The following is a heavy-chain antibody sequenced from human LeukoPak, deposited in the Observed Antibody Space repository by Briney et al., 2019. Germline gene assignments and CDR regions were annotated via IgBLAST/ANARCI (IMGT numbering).Heavy chain of an antibody. D-gene: IGHD3-10*01. Sequence: SETLSLTCTVSGGSISSYYWSWIRQPPGKGLEWIGYIYYSGSTNYNPSLKSRVTISVDTSKNQFSLKLSSVTAADTAVYYCARIYYYGSGIADHFDYWGQGTLVTVSS. CDR3: ARIYYYGSGIADHFDY. V-gene: IGHV4-59*08. CDR2: IYYSGST. CDR1: GGSISSYY. J-gene: IGHJ4*02.